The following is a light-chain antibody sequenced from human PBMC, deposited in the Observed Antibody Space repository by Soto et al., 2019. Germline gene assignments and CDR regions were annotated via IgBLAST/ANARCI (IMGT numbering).Light chain of an antibody. V-gene: IGLV2-14*01. CDR2: EVS. Sequence: QSALTQPASVSGSPGQSITISCTGTSSDVGGYKYVSWYQQHPGKAPKLMIYEVSNRPSGVSNRFSGSKSGTSASLAISGLQSEDEADYYCAAWDDSLNGVVFGGGTKLTVL. CDR3: AAWDDSLNGVV. J-gene: IGLJ2*01. CDR1: SSDVGGYKY.